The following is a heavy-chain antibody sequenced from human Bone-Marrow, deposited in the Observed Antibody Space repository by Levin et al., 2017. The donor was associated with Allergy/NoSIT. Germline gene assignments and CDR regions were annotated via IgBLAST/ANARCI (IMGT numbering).Heavy chain of an antibody. J-gene: IGHJ2*01. Sequence: ASVKVSCKASGFAFTDYYMHWVRQAPGQGLEWLGWINPNNGATKYALKFQDRVTMTRDTSISTAYMEYRRLRSDDTAVFYCARDPAVTRDGYFDLWGRGTLVSVSS. D-gene: IGHD4-17*01. CDR2: INPNNGAT. CDR1: GFAFTDYY. CDR3: ARDPAVTRDGYFDL. V-gene: IGHV1-2*02.